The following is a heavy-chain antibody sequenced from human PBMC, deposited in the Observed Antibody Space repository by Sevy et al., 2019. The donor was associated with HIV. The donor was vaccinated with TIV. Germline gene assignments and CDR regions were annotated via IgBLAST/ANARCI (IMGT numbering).Heavy chain of an antibody. CDR2: IYYSGST. CDR1: GGSISSSSYY. Sequence: SETLSLTCTVSGGSISSSSYYWGWIRQPPGKGLEWIGSIYYSGSTYYHPSLKSRVTISVDTSKNQFSLKLSSVTAADTAVYYCARRFEGAGGYYDSSGYGTWFDPWGQGTLVTAPQ. V-gene: IGHV4-39*01. CDR3: ARRFEGAGGYYDSSGYGTWFDP. J-gene: IGHJ5*02. D-gene: IGHD3-22*01.